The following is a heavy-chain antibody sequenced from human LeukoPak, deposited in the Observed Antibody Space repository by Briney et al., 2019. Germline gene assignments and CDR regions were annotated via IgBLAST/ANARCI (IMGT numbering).Heavy chain of an antibody. J-gene: IGHJ6*03. Sequence: SETLSLTCTVSGGSISSYYWSWIRQPPGKGLEWIGYIYYSGSTNYNPSLKSRVTISVDTSKNQFSLKLSSVTAADTAVYYCARGGYSGYAVSLGYYMDVWGKGTTVTISS. CDR3: ARGGYSGYAVSLGYYMDV. CDR1: GGSISSYY. V-gene: IGHV4-59*01. CDR2: IYYSGST. D-gene: IGHD5-12*01.